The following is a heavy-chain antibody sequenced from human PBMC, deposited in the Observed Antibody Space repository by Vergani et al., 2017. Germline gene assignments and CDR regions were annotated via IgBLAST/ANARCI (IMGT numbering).Heavy chain of an antibody. J-gene: IGHJ5*02. D-gene: IGHD6-19*01. V-gene: IGHV4-39*01. Sequence: QLQLQESGPGLVKPSATLSLTCSVSGASIRSSNYYWGWIRQPPGKGLEWIASIYYSGGTYYNPSLKSRVTISVNTSKNQFSLKLSPVTAADTAVYFCARHSTVEWLVKLGWIDPWGQGILVTVSS. CDR1: GASIRSSNYY. CDR2: IYYSGGT. CDR3: ARHSTVEWLVKLGWIDP.